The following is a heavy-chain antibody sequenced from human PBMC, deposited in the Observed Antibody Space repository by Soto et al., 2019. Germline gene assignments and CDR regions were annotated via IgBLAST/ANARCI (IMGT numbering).Heavy chain of an antibody. CDR3: ARDIKREQWLVPTGFDP. J-gene: IGHJ5*02. D-gene: IGHD6-19*01. V-gene: IGHV1-46*01. CDR1: GYTFTSYY. Sequence: QVQLVQSGAEVKKPGASVKVSCKASGYTFTSYYMHWVRQAPGQGLAWMGIINPSGGSTSYAQKFQGGVTMTRDTSTSTVYMELSSLRSEDTAVYYCARDIKREQWLVPTGFDPWGQGTLVTVSS. CDR2: INPSGGST.